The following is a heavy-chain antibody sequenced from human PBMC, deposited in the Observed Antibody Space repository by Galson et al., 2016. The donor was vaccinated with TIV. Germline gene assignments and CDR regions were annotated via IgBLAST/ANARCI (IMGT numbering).Heavy chain of an antibody. D-gene: IGHD2-21*01. CDR3: ARERRHCGNECYLYYYYGMDV. CDR1: GLTVSDNY. V-gene: IGHV3-66*02. J-gene: IGHJ6*02. CDR2: IYSGGGT. Sequence: SLRLSCAASGLTVSDNYMTWVRRAPGKGLEWVSMIYSGGGTSYADSVRGRFTISRDNSKNTVYLQMNRLRPEDTAVYYCARERRHCGNECYLYYYYGMDVWDQGTTVTVSS.